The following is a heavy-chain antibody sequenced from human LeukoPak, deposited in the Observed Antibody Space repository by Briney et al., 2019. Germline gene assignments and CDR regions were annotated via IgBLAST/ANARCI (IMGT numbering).Heavy chain of an antibody. CDR1: GYSFTSYW. V-gene: IGHV5-51*01. J-gene: IGHJ4*02. Sequence: GESLKISCQGSGYSFTSYWIGWVREMPGKGLEWMGIIYPGDSDTRYSPSFQGQVTISADKSISTAYLQWSSLKASDTAMYFCAKSRSTYPFDYWGQGTLVTVSS. CDR2: IYPGDSDT. D-gene: IGHD2-2*01. CDR3: AKSRSTYPFDY.